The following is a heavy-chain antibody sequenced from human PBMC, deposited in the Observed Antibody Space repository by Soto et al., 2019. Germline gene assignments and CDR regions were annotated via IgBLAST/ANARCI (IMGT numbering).Heavy chain of an antibody. CDR2: FDPEDGET. J-gene: IGHJ4*02. Sequence: ASVKVTCKVSGYTLTELSMHWVRQAPGKGLEWMGGFDPEDGETIYAQKFQGRVTMTEDTSTDTAYMELSSLRSEDTAVYYCATSSVNYDFWSGYSHWGQGTLVTVSS. CDR1: GYTLTELS. D-gene: IGHD3-3*01. V-gene: IGHV1-24*01. CDR3: ATSSVNYDFWSGYSH.